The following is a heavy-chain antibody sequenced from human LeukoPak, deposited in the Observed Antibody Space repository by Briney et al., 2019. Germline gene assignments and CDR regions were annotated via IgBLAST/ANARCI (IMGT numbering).Heavy chain of an antibody. CDR3: ARGGEWELLPAYFQH. V-gene: IGHV3-30-3*01. CDR2: ISYDGSNK. CDR1: GFTFSSYA. Sequence: GGSLRLSCAASGFTFSSYAMHWVRQAPGKGLELVAVISYDGSNKYYADSVKGRFTISRDNSKNTLYLQMNSLRAEDTAVYYCARGGEWELLPAYFQHWGQGTLVTVSS. D-gene: IGHD1-26*01. J-gene: IGHJ1*01.